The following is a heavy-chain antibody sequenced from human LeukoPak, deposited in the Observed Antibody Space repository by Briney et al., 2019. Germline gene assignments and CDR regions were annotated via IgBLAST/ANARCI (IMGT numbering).Heavy chain of an antibody. D-gene: IGHD2-2*02. J-gene: IGHJ5*02. CDR3: ARDRPGRYCSTISCYSASPFDP. Sequence: ASVKVSCKASGYTFTSYDINWVRQATGQGLEWMGWMNPNSGNTGYAQKFLGRVTITRNTSISTAYMELSSLRSEDTAVYYCARDRPGRYCSTISCYSASPFDPWGQGSLVTVSS. V-gene: IGHV1-8*02. CDR2: MNPNSGNT. CDR1: GYTFTSYD.